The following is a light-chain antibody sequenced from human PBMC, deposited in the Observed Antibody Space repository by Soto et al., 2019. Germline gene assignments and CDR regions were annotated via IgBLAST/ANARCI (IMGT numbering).Light chain of an antibody. J-gene: IGKJ1*01. Sequence: ETVLTQSPGTLSVSPGATATLSCTTSQGLNRNLAWYQQKLGQPPRVLIYGASTRAAGIPARFSGSGSVTEFILTITSLQSEDFTVYYCHEYNTWPWTFGQGTKVEIK. CDR3: HEYNTWPWT. V-gene: IGKV3-15*01. CDR2: GAS. CDR1: QGLNRN.